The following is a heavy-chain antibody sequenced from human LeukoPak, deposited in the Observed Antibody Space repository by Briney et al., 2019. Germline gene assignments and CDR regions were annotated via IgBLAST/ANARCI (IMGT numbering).Heavy chain of an antibody. CDR3: ARGSDYYDSSGLWGYFDY. V-gene: IGHV3-66*01. J-gene: IGHJ4*02. D-gene: IGHD3-22*01. Sequence: GGSLRLSCAASGFTVSSNYMSWVRQAPGKGLEWVSVIYSGGSTYYADSVKGRFTISRDNSKNTLYLQMNSLRAEDTAVYYCARGSDYYDSSGLWGYFDYWGQGTLVTVSS. CDR1: GFTVSSNY. CDR2: IYSGGST.